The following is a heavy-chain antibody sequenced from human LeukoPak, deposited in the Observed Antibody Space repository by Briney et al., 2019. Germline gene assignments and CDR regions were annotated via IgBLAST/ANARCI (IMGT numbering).Heavy chain of an antibody. D-gene: IGHD3-10*01. J-gene: IGHJ4*02. Sequence: GGSLRLSCAGSGFIFGTYWMTWVRQAPGKGLECVAYIKHDGSEKYYVDSVKGRFTISRDNPKNTLYLQMNSLRAEDTAVYYCAKSRRITMVRGAQDYWGQGTLVTVSS. CDR3: AKSRRITMVRGAQDY. V-gene: IGHV3-7*03. CDR2: IKHDGSEK. CDR1: GFIFGTYW.